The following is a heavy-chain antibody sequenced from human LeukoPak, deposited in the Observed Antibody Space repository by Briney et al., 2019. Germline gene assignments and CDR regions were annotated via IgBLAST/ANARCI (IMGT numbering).Heavy chain of an antibody. D-gene: IGHD1-1*01. CDR2: ISSSSSTI. Sequence: GGSLRLSCAASGFTFSSYEMNWVRQAPGKGLEWVSYISSSSSTIYYADSVKGRFTISRDNAKNSLYLQMNSLRAEDTAVYYCARDLGTTPGWFDPWGQGTLVTVSS. CDR1: GFTFSSYE. J-gene: IGHJ5*02. V-gene: IGHV3-48*01. CDR3: ARDLGTTPGWFDP.